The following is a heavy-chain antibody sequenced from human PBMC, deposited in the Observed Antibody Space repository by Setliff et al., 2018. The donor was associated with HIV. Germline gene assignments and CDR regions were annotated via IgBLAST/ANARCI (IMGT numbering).Heavy chain of an antibody. CDR1: GYTCTDYY. Sequence: ASVTVSCKASGYTCTDYYIHWVRPAPGQGLDWMGWINSASGGTNYAQNFQGRVTVTRDTPINTAYVELNSLKSDDTALYYCARDSLHVFDIWGQGTLVTVSS. CDR3: ARDSLHVFDI. V-gene: IGHV1-2*02. CDR2: INSASGGT. J-gene: IGHJ3*02.